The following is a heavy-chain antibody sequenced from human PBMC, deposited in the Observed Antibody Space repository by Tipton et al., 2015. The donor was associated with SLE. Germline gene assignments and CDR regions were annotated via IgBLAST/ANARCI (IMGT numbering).Heavy chain of an antibody. Sequence: TLSLTCTVSGGSISSSSYYWGWIRQPPGKGLEWIGSIYYSGSTYYNPSLKSRVTISVDTSKNQFSLKLSSVTAADTAVYYCARRIQVWFDAFDIWGRGTMVTVSS. CDR3: ARRIQVWFDAFDI. D-gene: IGHD5-18*01. CDR1: GGSISSSSYY. V-gene: IGHV4-39*01. J-gene: IGHJ3*02. CDR2: IYYSGST.